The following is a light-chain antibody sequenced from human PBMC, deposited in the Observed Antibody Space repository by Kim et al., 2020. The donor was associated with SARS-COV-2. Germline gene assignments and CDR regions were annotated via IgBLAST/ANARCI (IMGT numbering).Light chain of an antibody. CDR3: QQYGTSPET. J-gene: IGKJ1*01. CDR1: QSVSNSL. Sequence: SPGERATLAWRASQSVSNSLLAWYQQKPGQAPRVLIRGVSNRATGIPDRFSGSGSGTDFTLTSSKLESEDFAVYYCQQYGTSPETFGQGTKVDIK. CDR2: GVS. V-gene: IGKV3-20*01.